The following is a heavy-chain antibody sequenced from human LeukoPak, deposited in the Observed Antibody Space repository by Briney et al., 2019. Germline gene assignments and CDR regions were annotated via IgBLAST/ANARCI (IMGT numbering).Heavy chain of an antibody. D-gene: IGHD5-18*01. V-gene: IGHV1-18*01. Sequence: ASVKVSCKASGYTFTSFGISWVRQAPGQGLEWMGWISAYNGNTKSAQKFQGRVTMTTDTSTSTAYMEVRSLRPDDTAVFYCVRDLGVDTSMIFFDYWGQGTLVTVSS. CDR1: GYTFTSFG. CDR2: ISAYNGNT. CDR3: VRDLGVDTSMIFFDY. J-gene: IGHJ4*02.